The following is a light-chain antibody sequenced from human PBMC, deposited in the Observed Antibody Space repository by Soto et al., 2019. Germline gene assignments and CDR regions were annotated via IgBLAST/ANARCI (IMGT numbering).Light chain of an antibody. CDR1: SRDVGGYNY. Sequence: QSVLTQPASVSGSPGQSITISCTGTSRDVGGYNYVSWYQQHPGKAPKLMIYAVTNRPSGVSNRFSGSKSGNTASLTISGRQAEDEADYYCSSYTITSPYVFGTGTKLTVL. V-gene: IGLV2-14*01. CDR2: AVT. CDR3: SSYTITSPYV. J-gene: IGLJ1*01.